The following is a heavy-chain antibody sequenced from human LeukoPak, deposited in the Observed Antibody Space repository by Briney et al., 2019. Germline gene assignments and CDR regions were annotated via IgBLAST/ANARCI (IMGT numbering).Heavy chain of an antibody. Sequence: GGSLRLSCAASGFTFSSYGMHWVRQAPGKGLKWVAFIRYDGSNKYYADSVKGRFTISRDNSKNTLYLQMNSLRAEDTAVYYCAKGSVGTMIVVVNDAFDIWGQGTMVTVSS. CDR3: AKGSVGTMIVVVNDAFDI. J-gene: IGHJ3*02. V-gene: IGHV3-30*02. CDR2: IRYDGSNK. D-gene: IGHD3-22*01. CDR1: GFTFSSYG.